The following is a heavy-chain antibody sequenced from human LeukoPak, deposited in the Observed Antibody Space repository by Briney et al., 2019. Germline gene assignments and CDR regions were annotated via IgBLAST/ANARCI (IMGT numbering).Heavy chain of an antibody. CDR2: IWYDENYK. Sequence: PGGSLRLSCAASGFTFSSYGMHWVRQAPGKGLEWVAVIWYDENYKYYADSVKGRFTISRDNSKNTLYPQMSSLRAEDTAVYYCARDLDTYGSGSYWLEWGQGTLVTVSS. V-gene: IGHV3-33*01. D-gene: IGHD3-10*01. CDR3: ARDLDTYGSGSYWLE. J-gene: IGHJ4*02. CDR1: GFTFSSYG.